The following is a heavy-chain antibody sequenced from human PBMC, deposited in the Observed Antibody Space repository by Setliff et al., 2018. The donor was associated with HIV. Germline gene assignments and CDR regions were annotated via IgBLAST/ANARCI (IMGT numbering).Heavy chain of an antibody. CDR3: ARGSSGFRSGSYYNTFIDY. D-gene: IGHD3-10*01. V-gene: IGHV1-8*02. J-gene: IGHJ4*02. CDR1: GYTFTSYD. Sequence: GASVKVSCKASGYTFTSYDFNWVRQATGQGLEWMGWMNPNSGNTGYAQKFQGRVTMTRNTSISTAYMELSSLKSEDTAVYYCARGSSGFRSGSYYNTFIDYWGQGTLVTVSS. CDR2: MNPNSGNT.